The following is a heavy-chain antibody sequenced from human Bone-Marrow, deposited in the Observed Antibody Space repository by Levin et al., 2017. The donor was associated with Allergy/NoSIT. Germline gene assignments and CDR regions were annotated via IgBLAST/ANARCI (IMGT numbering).Heavy chain of an antibody. CDR2: IIPILGVT. D-gene: IGHD6-19*01. Sequence: PGLSLLLSFPSSGGPFRSYAFSWVRQAPGQGLEWVGRIIPILGVTNYAQKFQGRVTIPADKSTSTASLDLTSLTSEDTAVYFCAREAVLTKPFDYWGQGTVVTVSS. CDR1: GGPFRSYA. CDR3: AREAVLTKPFDY. V-gene: IGHV1-69*04. J-gene: IGHJ4*02.